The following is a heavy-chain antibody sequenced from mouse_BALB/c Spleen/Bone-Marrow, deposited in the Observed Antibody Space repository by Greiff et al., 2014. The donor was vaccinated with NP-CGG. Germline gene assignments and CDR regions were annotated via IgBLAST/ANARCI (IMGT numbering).Heavy chain of an antibody. Sequence: VQLQQSGAELVKPGASVKLSCKASGYTFTSYYMYWVKQRPGQGLEWIGEINPSNGGTNFNEKFKSKATLTVDKSSSTAYMQLSSLTSEDSAVYYCTRWEKSYDGYSYYYAMDYWGQGTSVTVSS. V-gene: IGHV1S81*02. CDR2: INPSNGGT. CDR3: TRWEKSYDGYSYYYAMDY. CDR1: GYTFTSYY. J-gene: IGHJ4*01. D-gene: IGHD2-3*01.